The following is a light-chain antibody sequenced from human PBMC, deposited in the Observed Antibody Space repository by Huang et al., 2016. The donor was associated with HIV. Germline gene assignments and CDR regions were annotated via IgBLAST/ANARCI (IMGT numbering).Light chain of an antibody. J-gene: IGKJ1*01. CDR2: GAS. Sequence: EIVMTQSPATLSVSPGERATLSCRARQSISSSLAWYQQKPGQAPRLLIYGASTRATGIPARFSGSGSGTEFTLTISSLQSEDFAVYYCQQYNNWPQTFGQGTKVDIK. CDR3: QQYNNWPQT. V-gene: IGKV3-15*01. CDR1: QSISSS.